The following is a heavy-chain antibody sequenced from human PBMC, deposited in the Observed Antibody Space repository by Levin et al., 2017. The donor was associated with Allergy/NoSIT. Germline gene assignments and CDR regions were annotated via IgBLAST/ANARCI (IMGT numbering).Heavy chain of an antibody. Sequence: GGSLRLSCTASGLFVSRNYMSWVRQAPGKGLEWVSIMYTDDRTYYADSVKGRFTISRDISGNTLYLQMNSLRAEDTAIYYCAAYSSTWYYFDHWGQGTLVTVSS. CDR3: AAYSSTWYYFDH. J-gene: IGHJ4*02. D-gene: IGHD6-13*01. CDR1: GLFVSRNY. V-gene: IGHV3-53*01. CDR2: MYTDDRT.